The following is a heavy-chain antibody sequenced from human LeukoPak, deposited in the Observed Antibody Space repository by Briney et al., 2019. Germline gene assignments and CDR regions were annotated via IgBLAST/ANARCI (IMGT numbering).Heavy chain of an antibody. V-gene: IGHV1-69*13. D-gene: IGHD1-1*01. CDR2: IIPIFGTA. J-gene: IGHJ4*02. CDR3: ARDSIGTPNFDY. Sequence: ASVKVSCKASGGTFSSYAISWVRQAPGQGLEWMGGIIPIFGTANYAQKFQGRVTITADESTSTAYMELSSLRSEDTAVYYCARDSIGTPNFDYWGQGTLVTVSS. CDR1: GGTFSSYA.